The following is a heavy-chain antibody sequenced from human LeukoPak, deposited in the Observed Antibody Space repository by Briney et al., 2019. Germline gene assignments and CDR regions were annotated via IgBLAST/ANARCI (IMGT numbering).Heavy chain of an antibody. CDR3: ARVWFGEFQAFDY. Sequence: GGSLRLSCAASEFTFSSYWMHWVRQAPGKGLVWVSRINSDGSSTSYADSVKGRFTISRDNAKNTLYLQMNSLRAEDTAVYYCARVWFGEFQAFDYWGQGTLVTVSS. CDR1: EFTFSSYW. V-gene: IGHV3-74*01. CDR2: INSDGSST. J-gene: IGHJ4*02. D-gene: IGHD3-10*01.